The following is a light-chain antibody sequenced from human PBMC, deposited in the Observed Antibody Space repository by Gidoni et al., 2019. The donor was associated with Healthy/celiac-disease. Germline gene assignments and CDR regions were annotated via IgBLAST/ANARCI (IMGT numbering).Light chain of an antibody. CDR1: QSVSSN. CDR2: GAS. J-gene: IGKJ1*01. CDR3: QQYNNWPPWT. V-gene: IGKV3-15*01. Sequence: EIVMTQSPATLSVSPGERATLSCRASQSVSSNLAWYQQKPGQAPRLLIYGASTRATGIPARFSGSGSGTEFTLTISSLQSEDFAGYYCQQYNNWPPWTFGQXIKVEIK.